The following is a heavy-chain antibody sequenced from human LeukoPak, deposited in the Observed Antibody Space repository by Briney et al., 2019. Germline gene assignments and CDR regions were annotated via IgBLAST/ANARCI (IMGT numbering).Heavy chain of an antibody. CDR2: IYYSGST. CDR1: GGSISSGGYS. V-gene: IGHV4-31*03. CDR3: ARGSLRYGMDV. Sequence: PSETLSLTCTVSGGSISSGGYSWSWIRQHPGKGLEWIGYIYYSGSTYYNPSLKSRVTISVDTSKNQFSLKLSSVTAAGTAVYYCARGSLRYGMDVWGQGTTVTVSS. J-gene: IGHJ6*02.